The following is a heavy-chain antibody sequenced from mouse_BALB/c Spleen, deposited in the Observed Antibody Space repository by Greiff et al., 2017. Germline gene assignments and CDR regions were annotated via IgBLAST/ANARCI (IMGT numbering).Heavy chain of an antibody. Sequence: DVKLQESGPGLVKPSQSLSLTCTVTGYSITSDYAWNWIRQFPGNKLEWMGYISYSGSTSYNPSLKSRISITRDTSKNQFFLQLNSVTTEDTATYYCAVHYYGSYAMDYWGQGTSVTVSS. V-gene: IGHV3-2*02. J-gene: IGHJ4*01. D-gene: IGHD1-2*01. CDR3: AVHYYGSYAMDY. CDR1: GYSITSDYA. CDR2: ISYSGST.